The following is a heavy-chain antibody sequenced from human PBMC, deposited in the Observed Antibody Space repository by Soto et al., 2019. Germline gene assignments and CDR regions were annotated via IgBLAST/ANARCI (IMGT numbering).Heavy chain of an antibody. J-gene: IGHJ4*02. CDR2: IYYSGYT. Sequence: KTSETLSLTCTVSGDSISSSSYYWGWIRQPPGKGLEWIGNIYYSGYTYYNPSLKSRVTISVDTSKNQFSLKLSSVTAADTAVYYCASLPLLPHGHFDSSGAPDYWGQGTLVTVSS. CDR3: ASLPLLPHGHFDSSGAPDY. D-gene: IGHD3-22*01. V-gene: IGHV4-39*01. CDR1: GDSISSSSYY.